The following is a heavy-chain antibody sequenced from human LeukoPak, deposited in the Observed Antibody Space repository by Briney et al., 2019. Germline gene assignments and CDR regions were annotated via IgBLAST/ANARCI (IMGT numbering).Heavy chain of an antibody. Sequence: SETLSLTCTVSGSSISSSSYYWGWIRQPPGKGLEWIGSIYYSGSTYYNPSLKSRVTISVDTSKNQFSLKLSSVTAADTAVYYCARQYWTSYFWGQGTLVTVSS. J-gene: IGHJ4*02. D-gene: IGHD2-8*02. V-gene: IGHV4-39*01. CDR1: GSSISSSSYY. CDR3: ARQYWTSYF. CDR2: IYYSGST.